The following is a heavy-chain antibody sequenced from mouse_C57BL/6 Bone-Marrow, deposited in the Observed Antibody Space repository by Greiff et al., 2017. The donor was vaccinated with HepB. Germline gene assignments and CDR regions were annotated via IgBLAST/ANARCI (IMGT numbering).Heavy chain of an antibody. CDR2: IWWDDDK. CDR1: GFSLSTFGMG. J-gene: IGHJ3*01. Sequence: LKESGPGILQPSQTLSLTCSFSGFSLSTFGMGVGWIRQPSGKGLEWLAHIWWDDDKYYNPALKSRLTISKDTSKNQVFLKIANVDTADTATYYCARIAHYGSSYWFAYWGQGTLVTVSA. CDR3: ARIAHYGSSYWFAY. D-gene: IGHD1-1*01. V-gene: IGHV8-8*01.